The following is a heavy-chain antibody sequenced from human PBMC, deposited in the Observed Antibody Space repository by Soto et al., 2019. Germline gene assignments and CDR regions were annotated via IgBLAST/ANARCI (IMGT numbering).Heavy chain of an antibody. D-gene: IGHD3-3*01. CDR3: ARDPHEFWTSYWFDP. CDR1: GYTFTSYG. V-gene: IGHV1-18*04. J-gene: IGHJ5*02. Sequence: ASVKVSCKASGYTFTSYGISWVRQAPGQGLEWMGWIRTYNGNTHHAQKFQGRVTMTTDTSTSTAYMELRSLRSDDTAIYYCARDPHEFWTSYWFDPWGQGTPVTVSS. CDR2: IRTYNGNT.